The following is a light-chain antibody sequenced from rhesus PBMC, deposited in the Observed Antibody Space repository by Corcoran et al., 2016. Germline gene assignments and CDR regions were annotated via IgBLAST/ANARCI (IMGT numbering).Light chain of an antibody. J-gene: IGKJ2*01. CDR3: QQYYSTPYS. CDR2: EAS. Sequence: DIQMTQSPSSLFASVGDRVTFTCRASQGFTNDLAWYQQKPGETPKLLIDEASILQLGIPSRLSGSGSGTDFTLTISSLQSEDLATYYCQQYYSTPYSFGQGTKVEIK. V-gene: IGKV1-25*01. CDR1: QGFTND.